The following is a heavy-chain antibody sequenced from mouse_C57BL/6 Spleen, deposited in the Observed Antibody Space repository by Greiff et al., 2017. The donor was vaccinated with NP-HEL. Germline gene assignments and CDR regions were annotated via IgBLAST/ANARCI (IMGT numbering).Heavy chain of an antibody. Sequence: VQLQQSGPELVKPGASVKISCKASGYAFSSSWMNWVKQRPGKGLEWIGRIYPGDGDTNYNGKFKGKATLTADTSSSTAYMQLSSLTSEDYAVXYCARYYYGDYWGQGTTLTVSS. V-gene: IGHV1-82*01. CDR2: IYPGDGDT. CDR3: ARYYYGDY. J-gene: IGHJ2*01. CDR1: GYAFSSSW.